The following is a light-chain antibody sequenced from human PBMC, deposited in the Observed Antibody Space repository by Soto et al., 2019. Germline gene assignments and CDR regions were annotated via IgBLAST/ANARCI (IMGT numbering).Light chain of an antibody. CDR1: SSDVGGYDL. V-gene: IGLV2-8*01. Sequence: QSALTQPPSASGSPGQSVTISCTGTSSDVGGYDLVSWYQQHPGKAPKLILYEVANRPSGVPARFSGSKSGNTASLTVSGLQADDESDYYCRSFAGNNNLFGGGTKLTVL. CDR2: EVA. J-gene: IGLJ2*01. CDR3: RSFAGNNNL.